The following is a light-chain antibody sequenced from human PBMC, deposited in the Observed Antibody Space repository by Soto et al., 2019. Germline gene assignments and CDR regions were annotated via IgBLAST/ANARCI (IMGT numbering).Light chain of an antibody. J-gene: IGKJ4*01. Sequence: EIVMTQSPATLSVSPGERATLSCRASQSVSNNLAWYQQKPGQAPRLLIYGASTMATGIPARFSGSASGTEFTLTISSLQSEDFAVYYGQQYNNWPPLTFGGGTKVEIK. CDR3: QQYNNWPPLT. CDR2: GAS. CDR1: QSVSNN. V-gene: IGKV3D-15*01.